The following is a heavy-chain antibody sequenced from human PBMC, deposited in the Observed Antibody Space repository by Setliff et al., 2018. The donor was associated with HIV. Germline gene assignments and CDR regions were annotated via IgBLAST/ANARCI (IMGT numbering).Heavy chain of an antibody. CDR3: ARGRNYDSSGYGDYYYYMDV. CDR1: GYTFTSYA. V-gene: IGHV1-3*01. Sequence: GASVKVSCKASGYTFTSYAMHWVRQAPGQRLEWMGWIKAGNGNTKYSQKFRGRVTITRDTSASTGYMELSSLRSDDTAVYYCARGRNYDSSGYGDYYYYMDVWGKGTTVTVS. D-gene: IGHD3-22*01. J-gene: IGHJ6*03. CDR2: IKAGNGNT.